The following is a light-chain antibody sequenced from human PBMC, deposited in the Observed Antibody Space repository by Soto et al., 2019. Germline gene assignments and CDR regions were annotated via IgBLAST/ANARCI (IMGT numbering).Light chain of an antibody. CDR1: QSLTGR. J-gene: IGKJ2*01. V-gene: IGKV1-5*01. CDR2: DVS. Sequence: DIQMTQSPSTLSASIGDRVTLTCRASQSLTGRLAWYQQKPGRPPKLLLYDVSILESGVPSRFSGSESGTDFTLNISSLRPDDFATFCCQQYKVYPYTFGQGTRLDI. CDR3: QQYKVYPYT.